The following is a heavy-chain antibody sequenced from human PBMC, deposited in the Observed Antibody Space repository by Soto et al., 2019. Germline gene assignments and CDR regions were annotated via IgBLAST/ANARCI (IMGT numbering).Heavy chain of an antibody. J-gene: IGHJ4*02. V-gene: IGHV3-23*01. D-gene: IGHD4-4*01. CDR1: GFSFSNYA. CDR3: AKDVIDYSNSYFDY. Sequence: GGSLRLSCATSGFSFSNYAMSWVRQASGKWLEWVAGISSSGYTYYVDSLKGRFTISRDNSKNTLYLQMNSLRTEDTAVYYCAKDVIDYSNSYFDYWGQGTLVTVSS. CDR2: ISSSGYT.